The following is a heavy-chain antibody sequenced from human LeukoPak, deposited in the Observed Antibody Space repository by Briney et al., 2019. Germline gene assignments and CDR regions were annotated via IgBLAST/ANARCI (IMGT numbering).Heavy chain of an antibody. CDR1: GYTFTSYG. CDR2: ISAYNGNT. D-gene: IGHD3-10*01. J-gene: IGHJ4*02. Sequence: ASVKVSCKASGYTFTSYGINWVRQAPGQGLEWMGWISAYNGNTNYARKLQGRVTMTTDTSTSTAYMELRSLRSDDTAVYYCARPASRLWFGETNYDYWGQGTLVTVSS. V-gene: IGHV1-18*01. CDR3: ARPASRLWFGETNYDY.